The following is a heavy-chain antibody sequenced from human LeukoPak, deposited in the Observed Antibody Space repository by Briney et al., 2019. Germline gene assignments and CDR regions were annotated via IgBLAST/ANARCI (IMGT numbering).Heavy chain of an antibody. D-gene: IGHD3-16*01. J-gene: IGHJ4*02. Sequence: GGSLRLSCAASGFTFSSYAMSWVRQAPGKGLEWVSAISGSGGSTYYAAPVKGRFTISRDDSKNTLYLQMNSLKTEDTAVYYCTTVVWGSSHYWGQGTLVTVSS. CDR3: TTVVWGSSHY. CDR1: GFTFSSYA. CDR2: ISGSGGST. V-gene: IGHV3-23*01.